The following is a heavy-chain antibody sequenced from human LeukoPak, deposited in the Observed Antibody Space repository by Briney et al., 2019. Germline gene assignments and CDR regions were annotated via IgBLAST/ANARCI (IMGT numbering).Heavy chain of an antibody. CDR1: GGTFSSYA. CDR2: IIPMFGTA. J-gene: IGHJ4*02. CDR3: TRGGRLMLRFLECLVQ. V-gene: IGHV1-69*01. Sequence: GASVKVSCKASGGTFSSYAISWVRQAPGQGLGWMGGIIPMFGTANYAQSFQGRVTITADESTSTAYMELSSLRSEDTAVYYCTRGGRLMLRFLECLVQWGQGSLVTVSS. D-gene: IGHD3-3*01.